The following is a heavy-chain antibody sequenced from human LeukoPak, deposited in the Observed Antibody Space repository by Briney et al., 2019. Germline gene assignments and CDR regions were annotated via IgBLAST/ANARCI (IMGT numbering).Heavy chain of an antibody. CDR2: ISAYNGNT. CDR3: ARDLGIAAAGTFIWFGP. J-gene: IGHJ5*02. D-gene: IGHD6-13*01. Sequence: ASVTVSFTASGYTFTIYGISWVRQAPGQGQGWVGWISAYNGNTNDAQKIQGRVTMTTDTSTSTAYMELRRMRSDETAVYYCARDLGIAAAGTFIWFGPWGQGTLVTVSS. V-gene: IGHV1-18*01. CDR1: GYTFTIYG.